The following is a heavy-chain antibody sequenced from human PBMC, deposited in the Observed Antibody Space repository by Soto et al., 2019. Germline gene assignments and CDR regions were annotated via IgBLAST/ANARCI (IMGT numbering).Heavy chain of an antibody. CDR1: GYTFTSYG. D-gene: IGHD3-9*01. Sequence: ASVKVSCKASGYTFTSYGISWVRQAPGQGLEWMGWISAYNGNTNYAQKLQGRVTMTTDTSTSTAYMELRSLRSDDTAVYYCARVKGNYDILTGYYNYYYYMDVWGKGTTVTVSS. CDR3: ARVKGNYDILTGYYNYYYYMDV. V-gene: IGHV1-18*01. CDR2: ISAYNGNT. J-gene: IGHJ6*03.